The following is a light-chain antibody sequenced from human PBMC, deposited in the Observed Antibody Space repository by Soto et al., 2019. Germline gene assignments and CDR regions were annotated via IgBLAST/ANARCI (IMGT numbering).Light chain of an antibody. CDR2: GAS. V-gene: IGKV3-15*01. CDR3: QQYNNWPPTWT. CDR1: QSVSSN. Sequence: EIVMTQSPATLSVSPGERATLSCRASQSVSSNLACYQQKPGQAPRLLIYGASTRANAIPARFSGSGSGTEFTLTISSLQSEDFAVYYCQQYNNWPPTWTFGQGTKVEIK. J-gene: IGKJ1*01.